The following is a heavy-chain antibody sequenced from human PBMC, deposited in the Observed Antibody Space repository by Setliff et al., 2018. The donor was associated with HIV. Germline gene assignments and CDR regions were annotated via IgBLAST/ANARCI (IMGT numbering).Heavy chain of an antibody. D-gene: IGHD5-18*01. CDR3: ARTLRAAAMGYFDY. Sequence: PSETLSLTCTVSGGSMRGGGNYWSWIRQHPGKGLEWIGYISYSGSTYYNPSLNSRLTISIDTSKNQFSLKLTSVTAADTAVYYCARTLRAAAMGYFDYWGQGTLVTVSS. V-gene: IGHV4-31*03. CDR1: GGSMRGGGNY. J-gene: IGHJ4*02. CDR2: ISYSGST.